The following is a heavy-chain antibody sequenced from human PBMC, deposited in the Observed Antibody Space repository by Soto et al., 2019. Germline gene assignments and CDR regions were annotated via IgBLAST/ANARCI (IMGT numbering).Heavy chain of an antibody. V-gene: IGHV3-13*05. CDR3: ARGGWGAFDI. CDR1: GFTFSSYD. J-gene: IGHJ3*02. CDR2: IGIAGDP. Sequence: GGSLRLSCAASGFTFSSYDMHWVRQATGKGLEWVSAIGIAGDPYYQGSVKGRFTISRENAKNSLYLQMNSLRAGDTAVYYCARGGWGAFDIWGQGTMVTVSS. D-gene: IGHD7-27*01.